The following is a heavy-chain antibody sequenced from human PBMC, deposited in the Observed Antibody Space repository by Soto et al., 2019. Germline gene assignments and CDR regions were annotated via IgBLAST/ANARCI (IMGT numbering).Heavy chain of an antibody. J-gene: IGHJ6*02. V-gene: IGHV4-31*03. Sequence: PSATLTLTSTVSRGPINSHDSFSSWIRQLPGKGLELIAFSFYTGTTYYNPSLKSRVTISIDTSKNQLSLKLSSVTAADTAVYYCARARPCWFAESGPADDGMDVWGQGTTVT. D-gene: IGHD3-10*01. CDR3: ARARPCWFAESGPADDGMDV. CDR1: RGPINSHDSF. CDR2: SFYTGTT.